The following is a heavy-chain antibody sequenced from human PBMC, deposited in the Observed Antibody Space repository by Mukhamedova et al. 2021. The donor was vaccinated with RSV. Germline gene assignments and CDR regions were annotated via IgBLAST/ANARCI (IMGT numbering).Heavy chain of an antibody. Sequence: VRQAPGQGLEWMGRINPNSGDTNYAQKFQGRVTMTRDTSTSTAYMELSSLRSDDTAVYYCASLGGSDTFDIWGQGTMVIVSS. CDR2: INPNSGDT. D-gene: IGHD3-10*01. J-gene: IGHJ3*02. CDR3: ASLGGSDTFDI. V-gene: IGHV1-2*06.